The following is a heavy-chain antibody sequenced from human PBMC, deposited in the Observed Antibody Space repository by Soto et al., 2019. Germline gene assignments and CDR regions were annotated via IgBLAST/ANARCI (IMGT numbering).Heavy chain of an antibody. CDR2: IIPIFGTA. Sequence: GASVKVSCKASGGTFSGYAISWVRQAPGQGLEWMGGIIPIFGTANYAQKFQGRVTITADKSTSTAYMELSSLRSEDTAVYYCARGLRYFDWLLEGWFDPWGQGTLVTVSS. CDR3: ARGLRYFDWLLEGWFDP. J-gene: IGHJ5*02. D-gene: IGHD3-9*01. CDR1: GGTFSGYA. V-gene: IGHV1-69*06.